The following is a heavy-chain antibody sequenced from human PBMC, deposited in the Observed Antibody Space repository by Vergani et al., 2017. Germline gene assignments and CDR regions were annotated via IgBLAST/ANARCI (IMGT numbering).Heavy chain of an antibody. CDR3: ANGGCLGGSCYKPRFDY. CDR2: IHTSGST. Sequence: QVQLQESGPGLVKPSQTLSLTCTVSGGSINSHNYYWGWIRQPAGKGLEWIGRIHTSGSTNYNPSHKSRVTRSETTSENQFSLNLTSVTAADTAVYFCANGGCLGGSCYKPRFDYWGQGILVTVSS. J-gene: IGHJ4*02. CDR1: GGSINSHNYY. V-gene: IGHV4-61*02. D-gene: IGHD2-15*01.